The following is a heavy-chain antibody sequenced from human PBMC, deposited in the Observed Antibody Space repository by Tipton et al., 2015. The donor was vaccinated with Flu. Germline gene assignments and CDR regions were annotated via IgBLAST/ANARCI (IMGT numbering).Heavy chain of an antibody. Sequence: TLSLTCTVSGGSISSSSYYWGWIRQPPGKGLEWIGSIYYSGSTYYNPSLKSRVTISVDTSKYQFSLKLSSVTAADTAVYYCARDRDSSGWSYNWFDPWGQGTLVTVSS. D-gene: IGHD6-19*01. CDR3: ARDRDSSGWSYNWFDP. CDR2: IYYSGST. J-gene: IGHJ5*02. V-gene: IGHV4-39*07. CDR1: GGSISSSSYY.